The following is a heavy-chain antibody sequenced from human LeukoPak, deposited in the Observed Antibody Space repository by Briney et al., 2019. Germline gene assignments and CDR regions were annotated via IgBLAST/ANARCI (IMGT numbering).Heavy chain of an antibody. CDR1: GGSFSSYY. J-gene: IGHJ3*01. CDR3: ARHLTGERAFDV. D-gene: IGHD7-27*01. Sequence: SETLSLTCAVYGGSFSSYYLSWIRQPPGKGLEWIGEIIPPGSASCNPSLKSRITISIDTSKNQFSLKLSSVTAADTAAYYCARHLTGERAFDVWGQGTVVTVSS. V-gene: IGHV4-34*12. CDR2: IIPPGSA.